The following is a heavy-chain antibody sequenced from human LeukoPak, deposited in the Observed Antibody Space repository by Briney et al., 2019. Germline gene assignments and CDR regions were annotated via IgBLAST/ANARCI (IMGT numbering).Heavy chain of an antibody. CDR2: INPRDVST. CDR3: AREEQWHKEAFDI. CDR1: GYIFINYF. J-gene: IGHJ3*02. Sequence: WASVNVSCKASGYIFINYFIHWVREAPGQGLEWMGIINPRDVSTTYAQKFQGRVTMTRDTSTSTVYMELSSLRSGDTAVYYCAREEQWHKEAFDIWGQGTMVTVSS. D-gene: IGHD6-19*01. V-gene: IGHV1-46*01.